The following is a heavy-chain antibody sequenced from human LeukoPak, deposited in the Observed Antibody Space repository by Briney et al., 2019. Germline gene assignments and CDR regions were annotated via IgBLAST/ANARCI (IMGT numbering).Heavy chain of an antibody. CDR3: ARASSTVTAYYYYYYYMDV. Sequence: GASVKVSCNTFGYTFTGYYMHWVRQAPGQGLEWMGWINPNSGGTNYAQKFQGRVTMTRDTSISAAYMELSRLRSDDTAVYYCARASSTVTAYYYYYYYMDVWGKGTTVTVSS. D-gene: IGHD4-17*01. CDR2: INPNSGGT. V-gene: IGHV1-2*02. CDR1: GYTFTGYY. J-gene: IGHJ6*03.